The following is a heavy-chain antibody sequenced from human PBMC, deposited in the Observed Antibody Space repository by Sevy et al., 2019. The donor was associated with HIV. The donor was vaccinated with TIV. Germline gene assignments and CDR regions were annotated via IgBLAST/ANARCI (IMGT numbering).Heavy chain of an antibody. CDR3: ARLPLFNVYTAMEYYYYYYMDV. V-gene: IGHV4-59*08. CDR2: IYYSGST. J-gene: IGHJ6*03. CDR1: GGSISSYY. D-gene: IGHD5-18*01. Sequence: SETLSLTCTVSGGSISSYYWSWIRQPPGKGLEWIGYIYYSGSTNYNPSLKSRVTISVDTSKNQFSLKLSSVTAADTAGYDCARLPLFNVYTAMEYYYYYYMDVWGKGTTVTVSS.